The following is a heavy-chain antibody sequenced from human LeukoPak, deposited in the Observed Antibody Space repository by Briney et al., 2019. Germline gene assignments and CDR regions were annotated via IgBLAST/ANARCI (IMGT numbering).Heavy chain of an antibody. D-gene: IGHD6-13*01. CDR2: INHSGST. Sequence: SETLSLTCAVYGGSFSGYYWSWIRQPPGKGLEWIGEINHSGSTNYNPSLKSRVTISVDTSKNQFSLKLSSVTAADTAVYYCARGLKDSSSLYGGIYYFDYWGQGTLVTVSS. CDR1: GGSFSGYY. V-gene: IGHV4-34*01. J-gene: IGHJ4*02. CDR3: ARGLKDSSSLYGGIYYFDY.